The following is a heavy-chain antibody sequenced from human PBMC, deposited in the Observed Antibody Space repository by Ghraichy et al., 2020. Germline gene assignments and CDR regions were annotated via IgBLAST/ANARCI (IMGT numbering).Heavy chain of an antibody. J-gene: IGHJ6*02. CDR3: ARHGGPDIAWLRPYYYYGMDV. CDR2: IYYSGST. CDR1: GGSISSYY. V-gene: IGHV4-59*08. D-gene: IGHD5-12*01. Sequence: SETLSLTCTVSGGSISSYYWSWIRQPPGKGLEWIGYIYYSGSTNYNPSLKSRVTISVDTSKNQFSLKLSSVTAADTAVYYCARHGGPDIAWLRPYYYYGMDVWGQGTTVTVSS.